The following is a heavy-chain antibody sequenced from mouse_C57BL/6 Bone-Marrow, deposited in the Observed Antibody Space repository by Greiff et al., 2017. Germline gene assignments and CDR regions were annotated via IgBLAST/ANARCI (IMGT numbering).Heavy chain of an antibody. D-gene: IGHD2-2*01. CDR3: ARVTTSYYYAMDY. CDR2: IYPRSGNT. J-gene: IGHJ4*01. Sequence: VKLQQSGAELARPGASVKLSCKASGYTFTSYGISWVKQRTGQGLEWIGEIYPRSGNTYYNEKFKGKATLTADKSSSTAYMELRSLTSEDSAVYFCARVTTSYYYAMDYWGQGTSVTVSS. CDR1: GYTFTSYG. V-gene: IGHV1-81*01.